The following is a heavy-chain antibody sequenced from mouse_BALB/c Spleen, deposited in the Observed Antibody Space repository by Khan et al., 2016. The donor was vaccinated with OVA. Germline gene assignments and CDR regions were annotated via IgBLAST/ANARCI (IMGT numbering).Heavy chain of an antibody. Sequence: VRLQQSGAELVRPGALVKLSCKASGFNIKDYYIHWVKQRPEQGLEWIGWIDPENGETVYDPKFQGKAIITADTSSNTAYLHLSSLTSEDTAVYYCARAGYSAWFAYWGQGALVTVSS. CDR3: ARAGYSAWFAY. CDR2: IDPENGET. V-gene: IGHV14-1*02. J-gene: IGHJ3*01. CDR1: GFNIKDYY.